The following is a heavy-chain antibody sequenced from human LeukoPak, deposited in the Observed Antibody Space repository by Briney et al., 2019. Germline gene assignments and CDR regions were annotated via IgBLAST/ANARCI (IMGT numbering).Heavy chain of an antibody. CDR1: GGSISSYY. V-gene: IGHV4-59*01. D-gene: IGHD6-19*01. Sequence: PSETLSLTCTVSGGSISSYYWSWIRQPPGKGLEWIGYIYYSGSTNYNPSLKSRVTMSVDTSKNQFSLKLTSVTAADTAVYYCARFVGRSSSGYYLYWGQGTLVTVSS. J-gene: IGHJ4*02. CDR2: IYYSGST. CDR3: ARFVGRSSSGYYLY.